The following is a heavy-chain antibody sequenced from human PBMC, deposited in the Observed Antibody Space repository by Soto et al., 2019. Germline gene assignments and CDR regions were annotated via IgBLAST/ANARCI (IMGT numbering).Heavy chain of an antibody. Sequence: PGESLKIFCKGSGYSLTNIWIHLVRQMPGQGLEWMGRIDPGDSVTTYNPSFQGHVTMSADKSNSTAYLQWSSLKASDTAMYYCARRSGIAAAGLVHYYYYGMDVWGQGTTVTVSS. V-gene: IGHV5-10-1*01. J-gene: IGHJ6*02. CDR2: IDPGDSVT. CDR3: ARRSGIAAAGLVHYYYYGMDV. D-gene: IGHD6-13*01. CDR1: GYSLTNIW.